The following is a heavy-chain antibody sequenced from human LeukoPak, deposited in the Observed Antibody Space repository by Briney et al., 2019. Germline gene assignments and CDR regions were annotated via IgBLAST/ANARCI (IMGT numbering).Heavy chain of an antibody. J-gene: IGHJ4*02. D-gene: IGHD4-17*01. CDR1: GFTFRSYG. Sequence: GGSLRLSCAASGFTFRSYGMHWVRQAPGKGLEWVAVISYDGSNKYYADSVKGRFTISRDNSKNTLYLQMNSLRAEDTAVYYCAKDAYGVNDYWGQGTLVTVSS. CDR3: AKDAYGVNDY. CDR2: ISYDGSNK. V-gene: IGHV3-30*18.